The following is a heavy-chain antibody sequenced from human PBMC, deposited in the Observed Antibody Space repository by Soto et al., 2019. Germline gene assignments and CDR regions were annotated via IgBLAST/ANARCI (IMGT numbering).Heavy chain of an antibody. CDR1: GFTFSSYS. J-gene: IGHJ4*02. CDR2: ISSSSSYI. V-gene: IGHV3-21*01. CDR3: AREDYSNFDY. D-gene: IGHD4-4*01. Sequence: GGSLRLSCAASGFTFSSYSMNWVRQSPGKGLEWVSSISSSSSYIYSADSVKGRFTISRDNAKNSLYLQMNSLRAEDTAVYYCAREDYSNFDYWGQGTLVTVSS.